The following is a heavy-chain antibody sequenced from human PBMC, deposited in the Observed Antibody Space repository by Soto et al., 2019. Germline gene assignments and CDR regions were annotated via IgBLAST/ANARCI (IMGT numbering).Heavy chain of an antibody. D-gene: IGHD3-22*01. J-gene: IGHJ4*02. CDR3: ARGSEYYDI. CDR2: ILHTGRT. Sequence: SETLSLTCAVYGGSFNNYYWSWIRQPPGKGLDWVGEILHTGRTNYNPSLKSRVTISIDTSKSRFSLNLSSVTAADTAVYYCARGSEYYDIWGQGIVVTVSS. V-gene: IGHV4-34*01. CDR1: GGSFNNYY.